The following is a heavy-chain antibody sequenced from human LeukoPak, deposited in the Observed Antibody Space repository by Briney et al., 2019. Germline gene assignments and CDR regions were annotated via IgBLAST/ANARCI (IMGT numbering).Heavy chain of an antibody. CDR3: ATLWDPVAGTTQPLL. J-gene: IGHJ4*02. V-gene: IGHV3-48*03. D-gene: IGHD6-19*01. CDR1: GFILSSYE. Sequence: GGSLTLSCAPSGFILSSYEMNWVRQAPGKGLEWVSYISGSGSTIYYGDSLEGRFTISRDNANNSLYLQINSLRVEDTAVYYCATLWDPVAGTTQPLLWGQRTLVTVSS. CDR2: ISGSGSTI.